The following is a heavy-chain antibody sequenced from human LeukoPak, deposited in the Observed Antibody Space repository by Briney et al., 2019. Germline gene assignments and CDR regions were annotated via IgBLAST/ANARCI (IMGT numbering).Heavy chain of an antibody. D-gene: IGHD2-2*01. CDR3: ARGMEVVPAATYYYYGMDV. CDR1: GGTFSSYA. Sequence: SVKVSCKASGGTFSSYAISWVRQAPGQGLEWMGGIIPTFGTANYAQKFQGRVTITADESTSTAYMELSSLRSEDTAVYYCARGMEVVPAATYYYYGMDVWGKGTTVTVSS. V-gene: IGHV1-69*13. CDR2: IIPTFGTA. J-gene: IGHJ6*04.